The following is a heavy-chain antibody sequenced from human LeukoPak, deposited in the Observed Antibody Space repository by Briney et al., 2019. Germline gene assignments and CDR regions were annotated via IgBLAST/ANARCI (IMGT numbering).Heavy chain of an antibody. CDR2: IRHDESKT. D-gene: IGHD3-16*01. Sequence: PGGSLRLSCAASGFTFSSYGMHWVRQAPGEGLEWVAFIRHDESKTFYADSAKGRFTISRDNSKSTLYLQMSSLRAEDTALYYCAKSVIPNAYQGTYYMDLWGKGTTVAGSS. J-gene: IGHJ6*03. CDR3: AKSVIPNAYQGTYYMDL. V-gene: IGHV3-30*02. CDR1: GFTFSSYG.